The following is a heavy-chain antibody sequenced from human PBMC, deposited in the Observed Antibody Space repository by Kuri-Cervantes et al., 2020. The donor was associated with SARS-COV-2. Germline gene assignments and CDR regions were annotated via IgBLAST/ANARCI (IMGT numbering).Heavy chain of an antibody. V-gene: IGHV3-48*03. CDR3: ARGFLDLNRGGSGRFDP. CDR1: GFTFSSYE. CDR2: ISSSGSTI. D-gene: IGHD3-3*01. J-gene: IGHJ5*02. Sequence: GESLKISCAASGFTFSSYEMNWVRQAPGKGLEWVSYISSSGSTIYYADSVKGRFTISRDNAKNSLYLQMNSLRAEDTAVYYCARGFLDLNRGGSGRFDPWGQGTLVTVSS.